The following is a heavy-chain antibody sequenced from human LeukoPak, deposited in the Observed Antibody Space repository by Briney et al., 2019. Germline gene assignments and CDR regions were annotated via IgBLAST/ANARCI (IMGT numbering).Heavy chain of an antibody. CDR1: GSTFSNYW. V-gene: IGHV3-7*04. Sequence: GGSLRLSCVDSGSTFSNYWMTWVRQVPGKGLEWVANIKQDGSAKYYVDSVKGRFTISRDNAKSSLYLQMNSLRAEDTAVYYCARGRIFGVVTRAFDIWGQGTMVTVSS. D-gene: IGHD3-3*02. CDR2: IKQDGSAK. CDR3: ARGRIFGVVTRAFDI. J-gene: IGHJ3*02.